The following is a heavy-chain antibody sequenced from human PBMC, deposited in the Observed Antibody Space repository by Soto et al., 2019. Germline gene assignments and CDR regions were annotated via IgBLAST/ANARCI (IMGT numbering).Heavy chain of an antibody. J-gene: IGHJ5*01. CDR2: ISYSGST. V-gene: IGHV4-59*08. Sequence: SETLSLTCTVSGASITSFDWNWIRQSPGRGLEWIGYISYSGSTNYNPSLKSRVTISVDTSKNQFSLKLSSVTAADTAVYYCARQDRSGHAFPSWRYANLV. D-gene: IGHD3-22*01. CDR3: ARQDRSGHAFPS. CDR1: GASITSFD.